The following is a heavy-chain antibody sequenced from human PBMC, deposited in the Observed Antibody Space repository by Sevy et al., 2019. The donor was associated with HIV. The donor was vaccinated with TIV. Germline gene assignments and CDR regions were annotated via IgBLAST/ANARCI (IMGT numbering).Heavy chain of an antibody. CDR2: INSDGSST. Sequence: GGSLRLSCAASGFTFSSYWMHWVRQAPGKGLVWVSRINSDGSSTSYADSEKGRFTISRENAKNTLYLQMNSLGAEDTAVYYCAREGYSYGPRYYYYYMDVWGKGTTVTVSS. D-gene: IGHD5-18*01. CDR3: AREGYSYGPRYYYYYMDV. J-gene: IGHJ6*03. CDR1: GFTFSSYW. V-gene: IGHV3-74*01.